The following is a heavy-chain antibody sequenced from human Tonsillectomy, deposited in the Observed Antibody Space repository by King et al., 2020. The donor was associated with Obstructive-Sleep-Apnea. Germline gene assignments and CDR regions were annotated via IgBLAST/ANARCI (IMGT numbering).Heavy chain of an antibody. D-gene: IGHD6-13*01. CDR1: GFTFSSYG. V-gene: IGHV3-30*18. Sequence: QLVQSGGGVVQPGWSLRLSCAASGFTFSSYGMHWVRQAPGKGLDRWAFISYDGSNKYYADSVQGRFTISIDNSKNTLYLQMNSLRAEDTAVYYCAKDFSSSRYGVDPWGQGTLVTVSS. CDR2: ISYDGSNK. CDR3: AKDFSSSRYGVDP. J-gene: IGHJ5*02.